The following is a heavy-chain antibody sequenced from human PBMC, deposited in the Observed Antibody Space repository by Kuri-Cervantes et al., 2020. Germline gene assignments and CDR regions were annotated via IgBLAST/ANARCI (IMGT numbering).Heavy chain of an antibody. CDR2: INPNSGGT. J-gene: IGHJ3*02. CDR1: GYTFTGYY. CDR3: ARGHLVGAPIVVDAFDI. D-gene: IGHD1-26*01. Sequence: ASVQVSCKASGYTFTGYYMHWVRQAPGQGLEWMGWINPNSGGTNYAQKFQGRVTMTRDTSISTAYMELSRLRSDDTAVYYCARGHLVGAPIVVDAFDIWGQGTMVTVSS. V-gene: IGHV1-2*02.